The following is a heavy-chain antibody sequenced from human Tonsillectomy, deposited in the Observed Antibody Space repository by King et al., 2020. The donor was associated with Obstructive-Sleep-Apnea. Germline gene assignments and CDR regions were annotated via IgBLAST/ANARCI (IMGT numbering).Heavy chain of an antibody. CDR1: GGSISSSSYY. CDR2: IYYSGST. Sequence: LQLQESGPGLVKPSETLSLTCTVSGGSISSSSYYWGGIRQPPGKGLEWIGSIYYSGSTYYNPSLQSRVTISVDTSKNQFSLKLSSVTAADTAVYYCARGPRYCSGGNCPEYFQYWGQGTLVTVSS. J-gene: IGHJ1*01. CDR3: ARGPRYCSGGNCPEYFQY. D-gene: IGHD2-15*01. V-gene: IGHV4-39*07.